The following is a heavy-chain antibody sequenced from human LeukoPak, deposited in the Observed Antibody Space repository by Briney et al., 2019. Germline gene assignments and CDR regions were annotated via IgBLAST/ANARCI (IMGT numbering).Heavy chain of an antibody. J-gene: IGHJ6*03. V-gene: IGHV4-34*01. Sequence: SETLSLTCAVYGGSFSGYDWSWIRQPPGKGLEWIGEINHSGSTKYNPSLKSGGTTSLGKSKNKFSLKLSSVTAADTAVYYCARGGGYSYGYQYYYYYYMDVWGKGTTVTVSS. CDR2: INHSGST. CDR1: GGSFSGYD. D-gene: IGHD5-18*01. CDR3: ARGGGYSYGYQYYYYYYMDV.